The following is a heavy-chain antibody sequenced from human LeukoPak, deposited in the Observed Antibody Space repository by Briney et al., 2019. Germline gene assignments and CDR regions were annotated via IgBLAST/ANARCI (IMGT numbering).Heavy chain of an antibody. J-gene: IGHJ3*02. D-gene: IGHD6-19*01. CDR1: GYTFTSYD. CDR2: MNPNSGNT. Sequence: ASVKVSCKASGYTFTSYDINWVRQATGQGLEWMGWMNPNSGNTGYAQKFQGRVTMTRNTSISTAYMELSSLRSEDTAVYYCARGWSSGWYRRSKYDAFDIWGQGTMVTVSS. V-gene: IGHV1-8*01. CDR3: ARGWSSGWYRRSKYDAFDI.